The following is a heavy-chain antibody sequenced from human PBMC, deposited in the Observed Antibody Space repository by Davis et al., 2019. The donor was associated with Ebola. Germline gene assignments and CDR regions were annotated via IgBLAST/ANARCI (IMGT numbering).Heavy chain of an antibody. Sequence: GGSLRLSCAASGFTFSSYSMNWVRQAPGKGLEWVAFIRSDGSVKYYADSLKGRFTISRDYSKNTLSLQMNSLRAEDTAVYYCARAAEYYYYDSSGYYTRGREFDYWGQGTLVTVSS. V-gene: IGHV3-30*02. J-gene: IGHJ4*02. CDR1: GFTFSSYS. D-gene: IGHD3-22*01. CDR2: IRSDGSVK. CDR3: ARAAEYYYYDSSGYYTRGREFDY.